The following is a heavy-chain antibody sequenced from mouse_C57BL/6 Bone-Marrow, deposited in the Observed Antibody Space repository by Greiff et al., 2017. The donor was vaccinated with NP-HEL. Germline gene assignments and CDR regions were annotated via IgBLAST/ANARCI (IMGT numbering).Heavy chain of an antibody. J-gene: IGHJ1*03. CDR3: TTFYYGNPWYFDV. Sequence: VQLKQSGAELVRPGASVKLSCTASGFNIKDDYMHWVQQRPEQGLEWIGWIDPENGDTEYASKFQGKATITADTSSNTAYLQLSSLTSEDTAVDYCTTFYYGNPWYFDVWGTGTTVTVSS. V-gene: IGHV14-4*01. CDR1: GFNIKDDY. D-gene: IGHD2-1*01. CDR2: IDPENGDT.